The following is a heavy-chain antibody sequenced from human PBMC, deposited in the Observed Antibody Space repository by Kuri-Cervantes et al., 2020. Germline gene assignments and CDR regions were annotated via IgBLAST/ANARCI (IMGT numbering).Heavy chain of an antibody. CDR1: GFTFSSYA. D-gene: IGHD3-10*01. CDR2: IYSGGST. V-gene: IGHV3-66*02. Sequence: GESLKISCAASGFTFSSYAMSWVRQAPGKGLEWVSVIYSGGSTYYADSVKGRFTISRDNSKNTLYLQMNSLRVEDTAVYYCARDLWFGEFRWFDPWGQGTLVTGSS. J-gene: IGHJ5*02. CDR3: ARDLWFGEFRWFDP.